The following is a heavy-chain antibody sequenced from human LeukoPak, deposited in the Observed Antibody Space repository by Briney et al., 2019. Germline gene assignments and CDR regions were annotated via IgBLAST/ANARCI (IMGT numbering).Heavy chain of an antibody. V-gene: IGHV1-18*01. CDR1: GYTFTSYG. Sequence: GASVKVSCKASGYTFTSYGISWVRQAPGQGLEWMGWISAYNGNTNYAQKLQGRVTMTTDTSTSTAYMELRSLRSDDTAVYYCARGNKRRFLEWLPVDYWGQGTLVTVSS. J-gene: IGHJ4*02. D-gene: IGHD3-3*01. CDR3: ARGNKRRFLEWLPVDY. CDR2: ISAYNGNT.